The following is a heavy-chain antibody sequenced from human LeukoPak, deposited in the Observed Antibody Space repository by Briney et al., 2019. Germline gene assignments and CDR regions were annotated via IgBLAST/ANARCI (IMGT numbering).Heavy chain of an antibody. CDR2: IYTSGGT. CDR1: GGSISSGSYY. CDR3: ATWAGTKYSSGWHPPLDY. D-gene: IGHD6-19*01. V-gene: IGHV4-61*02. J-gene: IGHJ4*02. Sequence: PSETLSLTCTVSGGSISSGSYYWNWIRQPAGKGLERIGRIYTSGGTNYNPSLKSRVTISIDTSKNQFSLKVTSLTAADTAVYYCATWAGTKYSSGWHPPLDYWGQGTLVTVSS.